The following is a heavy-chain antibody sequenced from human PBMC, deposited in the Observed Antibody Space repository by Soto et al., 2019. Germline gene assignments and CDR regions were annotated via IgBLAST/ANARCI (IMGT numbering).Heavy chain of an antibody. V-gene: IGHV4-61*01. CDR1: GGSVSIGSYY. CDR3: ARNSWSGYSYGVDY. Sequence: PSETLSLTCTVSGGSVSIGSYYWRCIRQPPGKGLEWIGYIYYSGSTNYNPSLKSRVTISVDTSKNQFSLKLSSVTAADTAVYYCARNSWSGYSYGVDYWGQGTLVTVSS. J-gene: IGHJ4*02. D-gene: IGHD5-18*01. CDR2: IYYSGST.